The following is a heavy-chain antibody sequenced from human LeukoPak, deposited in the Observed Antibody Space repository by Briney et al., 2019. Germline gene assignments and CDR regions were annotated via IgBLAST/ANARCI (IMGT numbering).Heavy chain of an antibody. V-gene: IGHV4-39*01. CDR2: IYYSGST. CDR1: GGSISSSSYY. CDR3: ARGGSGSYFSWLDP. D-gene: IGHD3-10*01. Sequence: SETLSLTCTVSGGSISSSSYYWGRIRQPPGKGLEWIGSIYYSGSTYYNPSLKIRVTISLDTSKNQFSLKLSSVTAADTAVYYCARGGSGSYFSWLDPWGQGTLVTVSS. J-gene: IGHJ5*02.